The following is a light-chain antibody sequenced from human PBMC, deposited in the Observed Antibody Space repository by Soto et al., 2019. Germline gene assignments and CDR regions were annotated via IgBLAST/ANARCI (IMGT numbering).Light chain of an antibody. J-gene: IGLJ3*02. Sequence: QAVVTQEPSLTVSPGGTVTLTCASSTGAVTSGHHPNWFQQKPGQAPRALLYSTNNKHPWTPARFSGSLLGGKAGLTLSGVLPEDEAEYYCLLYCGGVQHWVFGGGTQLTVL. CDR1: TGAVTSGHH. CDR2: STN. V-gene: IGLV7-43*01. CDR3: LLYCGGVQHWV.